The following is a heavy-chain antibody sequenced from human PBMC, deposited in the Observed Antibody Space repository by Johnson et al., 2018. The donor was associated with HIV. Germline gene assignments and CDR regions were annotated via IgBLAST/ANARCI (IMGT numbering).Heavy chain of an antibody. CDR2: IKSKTDGGTT. Sequence: VQLVESGGGLVKTGESLRLSCAASGFTFSNAWMSWVRQGPGKGLEWVGHIKSKTDGGTTDYAAPVKGRFTISRDDSKNTLYLQMNSLKTEDTGVYYCAKARGYDPYDAFDIWGQGTMVTVSS. V-gene: IGHV3-15*01. CDR3: AKARGYDPYDAFDI. J-gene: IGHJ3*02. CDR1: GFTFSNAW. D-gene: IGHD5-12*01.